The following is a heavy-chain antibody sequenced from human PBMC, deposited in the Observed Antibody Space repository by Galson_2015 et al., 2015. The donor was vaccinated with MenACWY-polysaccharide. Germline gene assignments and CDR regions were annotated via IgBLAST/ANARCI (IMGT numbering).Heavy chain of an antibody. CDR2: IYYSGST. CDR3: ARAPGVYSSGGQIDS. J-gene: IGHJ4*02. V-gene: IGHV4-59*01. D-gene: IGHD5-18*01. Sequence: ESGPGLVKPSETLSLTCSVSGGSLTAYYWAWIRQPPGKGLEWIGCIYYSGSTKYSPSLNSRVTTSVDTSNNQFSLKLSSVTAADTAGYYCARAPGVYSSGGQIDSSGQGSLVTVSS. CDR1: GGSLTAYY.